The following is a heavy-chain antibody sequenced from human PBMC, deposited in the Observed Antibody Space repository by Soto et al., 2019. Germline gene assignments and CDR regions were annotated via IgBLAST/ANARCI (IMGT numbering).Heavy chain of an antibody. J-gene: IGHJ4*02. V-gene: IGHV4-39*01. Sequence: QLRLQESGPGLVKSSETLSLTCTVSGGSVRSSSYYWGWIRQPPGKGLEWIASIYYSGRTHNNPALTSLVTMSIDTYTHQFSLTMNSVTAAYTAVYYCTRHEGGAEAGRPLDYWGQGTQVTVSS. CDR2: IYYSGRT. CDR1: GGSVRSSSYY. D-gene: IGHD6-13*01. CDR3: TRHEGGAEAGRPLDY.